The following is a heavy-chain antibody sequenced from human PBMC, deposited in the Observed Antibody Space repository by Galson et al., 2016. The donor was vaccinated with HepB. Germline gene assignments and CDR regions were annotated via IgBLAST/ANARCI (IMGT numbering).Heavy chain of an antibody. D-gene: IGHD4-17*01. Sequence: SVKVSCKASGGTFSSYAITWVRQAPGQGLEWLGGIIPRFGIADFAQNFQGRVTITADKSTSTSYMELSSLRYEDTAVYYCARDRASDYGDYGVAFDIWGQGTMVTVS. J-gene: IGHJ3*02. V-gene: IGHV1-69*10. CDR3: ARDRASDYGDYGVAFDI. CDR2: IIPRFGIA. CDR1: GGTFSSYA.